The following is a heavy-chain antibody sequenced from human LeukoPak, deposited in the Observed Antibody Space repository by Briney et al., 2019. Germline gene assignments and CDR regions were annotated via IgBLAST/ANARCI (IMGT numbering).Heavy chain of an antibody. V-gene: IGHV4-39*07. CDR3: AREGGYSYGMHAFDI. Sequence: SETLSLTCTVSSASITSSPYFWGWIRQSPGKGLEWIGSISYSGTTYYNPSLKSRVTISVDTSKNQFSLKLSSVTAADTAVYYCAREGGYSYGMHAFDIWGQGTMVTVSS. CDR1: SASITSSPYF. CDR2: ISYSGTT. J-gene: IGHJ3*02. D-gene: IGHD5-18*01.